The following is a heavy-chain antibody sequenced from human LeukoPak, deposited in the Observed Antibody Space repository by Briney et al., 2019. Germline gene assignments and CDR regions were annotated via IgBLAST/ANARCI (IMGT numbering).Heavy chain of an antibody. J-gene: IGHJ4*02. CDR1: GYSLSSGYY. V-gene: IGHV4-38-2*02. CDR3: ARDSDHTSMLFKGFDY. Sequence: SETLSLTCTVSGYSLSSGYYWGWIRQPPGKGLEWIGNIHQGGSTYYNPSVKSRVSISMDTSKNQFSLKLNSVTAADTAVYYCARDSDHTSMLFKGFDYWGQGTLVTVSS. CDR2: IHQGGST. D-gene: IGHD5-18*01.